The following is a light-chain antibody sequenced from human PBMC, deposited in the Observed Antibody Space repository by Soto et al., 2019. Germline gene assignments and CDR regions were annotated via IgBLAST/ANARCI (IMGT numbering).Light chain of an antibody. J-gene: IGKJ2*01. CDR1: QSISNY. CDR3: QQSFSTPYN. Sequence: DIQMTPSPSSLSASVGDRVTITCRAGQSISNYLNWYQQNAGKAPKLLIYAASSLQRGVPSRFSGGESGTDFTLTISRPKPEDFATDDCQQSFSTPYNFAQGNRLQ. CDR2: AAS. V-gene: IGKV1-39*01.